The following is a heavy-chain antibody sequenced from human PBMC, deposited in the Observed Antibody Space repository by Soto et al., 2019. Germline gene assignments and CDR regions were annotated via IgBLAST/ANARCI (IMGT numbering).Heavy chain of an antibody. CDR2: INHSGST. Sequence: NPSGTLSLTCAVYGGSFSGYYWSWIRQPPGKGLEWIGEINHSGSTNYNPSLKSRVTISVDTSKNQFSLKLSSVTAADTAVYYCARSGYYYDAYWFDPWGQGTLVTVSS. D-gene: IGHD3-22*01. J-gene: IGHJ5*02. CDR1: GGSFSGYY. CDR3: ARSGYYYDAYWFDP. V-gene: IGHV4-34*01.